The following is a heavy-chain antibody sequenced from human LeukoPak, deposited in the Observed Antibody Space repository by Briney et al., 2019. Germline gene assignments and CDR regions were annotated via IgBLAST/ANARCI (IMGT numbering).Heavy chain of an antibody. CDR3: AREGRAAVGTGAFDI. D-gene: IGHD6-13*01. V-gene: IGHV4-4*07. CDR2: ISTHGST. CDR1: GDSISNYY. Sequence: PSETLSLTCTVSGDSISNYYCSWIRQPAGKGLEWIGRISTHGSTNYNPSLKSRVTMSVNTSKNQFSLKLNSVTAADTAVYHCAREGRAAVGTGAFDIRGQGTMVTVSS. J-gene: IGHJ3*02.